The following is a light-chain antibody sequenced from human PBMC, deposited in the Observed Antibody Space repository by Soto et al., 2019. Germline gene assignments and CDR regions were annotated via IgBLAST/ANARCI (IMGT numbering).Light chain of an antibody. V-gene: IGKV1-39*01. CDR2: ATS. Sequence: QSPSYLSDSVGDRISITCRASHTASNYVNWYQQKPGKAPTLLISATSTLQSGVPSRFSGSGSGTDFTLTITSLQPEDFAIYYCQQTYTTPRTFAQGTKVDIK. CDR3: QQTYTTPRT. J-gene: IGKJ1*01. CDR1: HTASNY.